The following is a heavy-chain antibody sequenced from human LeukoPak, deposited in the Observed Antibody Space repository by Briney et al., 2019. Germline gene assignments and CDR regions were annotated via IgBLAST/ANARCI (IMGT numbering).Heavy chain of an antibody. J-gene: IGHJ5*02. CDR1: GFTFSNYW. Sequence: SGGSLRLSCAASGFTFSNYWMIWVRQAPGKGLEWVGNIKQDGSEKRYADSVRGRFSISRDNAQTSLYLQKNSLRAEDTAVYYCARASDPWLQLTWGQGTLVTVSS. D-gene: IGHD5-24*01. CDR3: ARASDPWLQLT. V-gene: IGHV3-7*05. CDR2: IKQDGSEK.